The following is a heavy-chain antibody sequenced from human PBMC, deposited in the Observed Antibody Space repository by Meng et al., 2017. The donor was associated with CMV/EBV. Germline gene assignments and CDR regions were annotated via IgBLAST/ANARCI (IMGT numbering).Heavy chain of an antibody. J-gene: IGHJ4*02. D-gene: IGHD5-12*01. CDR1: GFTFSDYY. CDR2: ISSSGSTI. Sequence: SLKISCAASGFTFSDYYMSWIRQAPGKGLEWVSYISSSGSTIYYADSVKGRFTVSRDNAKNSLYLQMNSLRAEDTAVYYCAKDQDIVATGGAFDYWGQGTLVTVSS. V-gene: IGHV3-11*04. CDR3: AKDQDIVATGGAFDY.